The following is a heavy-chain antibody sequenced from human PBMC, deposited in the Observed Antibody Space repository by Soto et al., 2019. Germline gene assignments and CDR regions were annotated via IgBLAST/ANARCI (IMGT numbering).Heavy chain of an antibody. CDR3: AKDTRPIVAATITNYFVY. Sequence: GGSLRLSCAASGFTFSSYGMHWVRQAPGYGLEWVAVISYDVSNKYYADSVKGRFTISRDNSKNRLYLHMNSLRADDTSVYFSAKDTRPIVAATITNYFVYWGQGSLVTVSS. CDR2: ISYDVSNK. CDR1: GFTFSSYG. J-gene: IGHJ4*02. D-gene: IGHD2-21*01. V-gene: IGHV3-30*18.